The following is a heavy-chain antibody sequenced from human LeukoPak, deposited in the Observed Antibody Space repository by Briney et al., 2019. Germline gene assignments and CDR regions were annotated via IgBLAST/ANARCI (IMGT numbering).Heavy chain of an antibody. J-gene: IGHJ5*02. CDR1: GGSITSDY. CDR3: SRGGANDL. D-gene: IGHD4/OR15-4a*01. V-gene: IGHV4-4*07. Sequence: SETLSLTCTVVGGSITSDYWSWIRQPAGKGLEWMGRIFTSGSATYNPSLKSRVTMSLDTSKNQFFLKLSSVTAADTAAYFCSRGGANDLWGQGTLVTVSS. CDR2: IFTSGSA.